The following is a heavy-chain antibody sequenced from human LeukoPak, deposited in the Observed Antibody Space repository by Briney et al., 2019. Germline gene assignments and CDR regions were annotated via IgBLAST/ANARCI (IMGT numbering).Heavy chain of an antibody. J-gene: IGHJ4*02. Sequence: PGGSLRLSCAASGFTFNTYWMHWVRQAPGKGLVWVSRINSDGRSTSYADSVKGRFTISRDNAKKTLYLQMNSLRVEETAVYYCARDLGGATRIDYWGQGTLVTVSS. CDR1: GFTFNTYW. CDR3: ARDLGGATRIDY. V-gene: IGHV3-74*01. CDR2: INSDGRST. D-gene: IGHD1-26*01.